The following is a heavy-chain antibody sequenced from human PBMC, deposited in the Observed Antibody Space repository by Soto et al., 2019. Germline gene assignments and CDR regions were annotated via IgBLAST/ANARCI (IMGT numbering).Heavy chain of an antibody. J-gene: IGHJ4*02. Sequence: SETLSLTCTFSGCSISSAAYYWSWIRKHPGKDLEWIGYISHSGSTYYTPSLKSRVIISADTSKNQFSLNLNSVTAADTAVYYCAREYTYGSNFFDCWGQGALVTVSS. CDR2: ISHSGST. V-gene: IGHV4-31*03. CDR3: AREYTYGSNFFDC. CDR1: GCSISSAAYY. D-gene: IGHD5-18*01.